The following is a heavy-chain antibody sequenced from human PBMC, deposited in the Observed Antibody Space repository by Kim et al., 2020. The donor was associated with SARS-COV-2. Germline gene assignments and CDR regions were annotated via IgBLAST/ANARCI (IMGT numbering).Heavy chain of an antibody. CDR3: ARDPTIAAAGRVAVYFDY. CDR1: GFTFSSYA. J-gene: IGHJ4*02. Sequence: GGSLRLSCAASGFTFSSYAMHWVRQAPGKGLEWVAVISYDGSNKYYADSVKGRFTISRDNSKNTLYLQMNSLRAEDTAVYYCARDPTIAAAGRVAVYFDYWGQGTLVTVSS. CDR2: ISYDGSNK. V-gene: IGHV3-30-3*01. D-gene: IGHD6-13*01.